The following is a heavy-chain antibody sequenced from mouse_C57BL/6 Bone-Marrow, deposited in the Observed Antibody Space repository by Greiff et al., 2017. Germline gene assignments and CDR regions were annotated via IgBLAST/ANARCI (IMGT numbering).Heavy chain of an antibody. J-gene: IGHJ2*01. D-gene: IGHD1-1*01. Sequence: EVQLQQSGPELVKPGASVKISCKASGYTFTDYYMNWVKQSHGKSLEWIGDINPNNGGTSYNQKFKGKATLTVDKSSSTAYMELRSLTSEDAAAYDCARWGDYDGRSFDYWGKGTTLTVSS. CDR1: GYTFTDYY. V-gene: IGHV1-26*01. CDR2: INPNNGGT. CDR3: ARWGDYDGRSFDY.